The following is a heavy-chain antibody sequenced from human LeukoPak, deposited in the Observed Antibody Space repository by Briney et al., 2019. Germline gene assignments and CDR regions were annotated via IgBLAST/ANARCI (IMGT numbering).Heavy chain of an antibody. CDR2: TKSKTTSCTA. CDR1: AFPFSNVW. CDR3: TTGSSGDTWVLDAFDI. Sequence: GYLRRYGAAYAFPFSNVWMMWDRQVQGQGLKWFVNTKSKTTSCTADFAATVTIRFTISRDDSKNTLYLQMNSLKTEDTAVYYCTTGSSGDTWVLDAFDIWGQGTMVTVSS. D-gene: IGHD2-15*01. V-gene: IGHV3-15*01. J-gene: IGHJ3*02.